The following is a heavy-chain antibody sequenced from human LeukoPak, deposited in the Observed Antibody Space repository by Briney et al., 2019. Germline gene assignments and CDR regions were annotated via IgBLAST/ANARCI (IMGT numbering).Heavy chain of an antibody. CDR2: INTNSDGT. CDR3: ARYRGSSWYVDY. Sequence: ASVKDSCKASRYIFTSYYIHWVRQAPGQGLEWMGWINTNSDGTNYAQKFQYRVTMTGDTSISTAYMELRRLRSDGTAVYCCARYRGSSWYVDYWGQGTLVTVCS. CDR1: RYIFTSYY. V-gene: IGHV1-2*02. J-gene: IGHJ4*02. D-gene: IGHD6-13*01.